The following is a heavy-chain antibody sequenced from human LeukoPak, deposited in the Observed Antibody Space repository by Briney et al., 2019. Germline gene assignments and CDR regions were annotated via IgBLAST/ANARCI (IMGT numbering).Heavy chain of an antibody. Sequence: SETLSLTCTVSGGSISSSSYYWGWIRQPPGKGLEWIGSIYYSGSTYYNPSLKSRVTIYVDTSKNQFSLKLSSVTAADTAVYYCARAVGGSYYYWYFDLWGRGTLVTVSS. V-gene: IGHV4-39*01. D-gene: IGHD1-26*01. CDR1: GGSISSSSYY. J-gene: IGHJ2*01. CDR3: ARAVGGSYYYWYFDL. CDR2: IYYSGST.